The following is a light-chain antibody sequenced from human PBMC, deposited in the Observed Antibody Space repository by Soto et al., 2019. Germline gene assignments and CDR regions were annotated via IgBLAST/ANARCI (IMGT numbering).Light chain of an antibody. CDR3: QQSYSIPIT. J-gene: IGKJ5*01. CDR1: QSISFY. CDR2: AAS. Sequence: DIQMTQSPSSLSASVVDIFTIACRASQSISFYFNWYQQKPGKAHKVLIYAASNLQSGVPSRFSGSGSGTEFTLTISSLQPEDFATYYCQQSYSIPITFGQGTRLEIK. V-gene: IGKV1-39*01.